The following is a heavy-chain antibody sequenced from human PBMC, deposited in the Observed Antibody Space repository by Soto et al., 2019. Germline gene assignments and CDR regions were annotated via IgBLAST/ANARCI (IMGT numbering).Heavy chain of an antibody. J-gene: IGHJ6*02. CDR2: ISSDGSNK. CDR3: ARDLSAYYYYGMDV. CDR1: SHA. V-gene: IGHV3-30-3*01. Sequence: SHARHRISKKKGKGLEWVAVISSDGSNKYYADSVKGRFTISRDNSKNTLYLQMNSLRAEDTAVYYCARDLSAYYYYGMDVWGQGTTVTVSS. D-gene: IGHD3-16*02.